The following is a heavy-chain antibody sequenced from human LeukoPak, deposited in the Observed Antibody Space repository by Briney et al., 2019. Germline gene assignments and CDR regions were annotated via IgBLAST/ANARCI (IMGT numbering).Heavy chain of an antibody. CDR2: ISSNGGST. V-gene: IGHV3-64*01. CDR1: GFTFSSYA. CDR3: ARARRDGYNRPFDY. D-gene: IGHD5-24*01. J-gene: IGHJ4*02. Sequence: GSLRLSCAASGFTFSSYAMHWVRQAPGKGLEYVSAISSNGGSTYYANSVKGRFTISSDNSKNTLYLQMGSLRAEDMAVYYCARARRDGYNRPFDYWGQGSLVTVSS.